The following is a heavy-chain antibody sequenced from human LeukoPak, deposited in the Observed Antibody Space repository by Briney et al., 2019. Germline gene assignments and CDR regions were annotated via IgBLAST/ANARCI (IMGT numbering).Heavy chain of an antibody. V-gene: IGHV3-23*01. CDR1: GFTFSSYA. J-gene: IGHJ4*02. CDR3: AKDRGGNGGYFDY. CDR2: ISGSGGST. Sequence: GGSLRLSFAASGFTFSSYAMSWVRQAPGKGLEWVSAISGSGGSTYYADSVKGRFTISRDNSKNTLYLQMNSLRAEDTAVYYCAKDRGGNGGYFDYWGQGTLVTVSS. D-gene: IGHD2-15*01.